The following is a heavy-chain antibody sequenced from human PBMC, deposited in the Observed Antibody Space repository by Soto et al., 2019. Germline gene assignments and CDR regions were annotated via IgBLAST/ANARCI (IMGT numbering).Heavy chain of an antibody. V-gene: IGHV3-21*01. J-gene: IGHJ4*02. CDR3: ARESEDLTSNFDY. CDR2: ISSTTNYI. CDR1: GLTFTRYS. Sequence: LRLSCAASGLTFTRYSMNWVRQAPGKGLEWVSSISSTTNYIYYADSMKGRFTVSRDNAKNSVYLEMNSLSAEDTALYYCARESEDLTSNFDYWGQGTLVTVS.